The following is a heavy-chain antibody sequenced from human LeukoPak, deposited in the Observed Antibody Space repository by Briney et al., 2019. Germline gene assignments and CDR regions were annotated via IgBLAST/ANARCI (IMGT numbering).Heavy chain of an antibody. D-gene: IGHD4-17*01. CDR3: ARLSTVTTSFDY. CDR2: IYTSGTT. J-gene: IGHJ4*02. CDR1: GGSISSGSYY. Sequence: SETLSLTCTVSGGSISSGSYYWSWIRQPAGKGLEWIGRIYTSGTTHYNPSLKSRVTTSVDTSKNQFSLKLSSVTAADTAVYYCARLSTVTTSFDYWGQGTLVTVSS. V-gene: IGHV4-61*02.